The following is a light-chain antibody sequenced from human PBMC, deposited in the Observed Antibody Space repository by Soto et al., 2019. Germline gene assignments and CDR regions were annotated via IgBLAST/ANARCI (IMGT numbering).Light chain of an antibody. CDR3: ASYAGDSVV. Sequence: QSALTQPPSASGSPGQSVTISCTGTSSDVGGYNYVSWYQQHPGKAPKLIIYEVSKRPSGVPDRLSGSKSGNTASLTVSGLQAEDEADYYCASYAGDSVVFGGGTKVAVL. V-gene: IGLV2-8*01. J-gene: IGLJ2*01. CDR1: SSDVGGYNY. CDR2: EVS.